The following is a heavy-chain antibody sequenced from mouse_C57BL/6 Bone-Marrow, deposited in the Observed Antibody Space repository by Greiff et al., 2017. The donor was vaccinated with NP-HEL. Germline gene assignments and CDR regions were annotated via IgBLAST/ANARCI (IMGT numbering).Heavy chain of an antibody. D-gene: IGHD1-1*01. CDR3: ATAGGRVLFFAY. J-gene: IGHJ3*01. CDR1: GFSLTSYG. Sequence: QVQLKESGPGLVQPSQSLSITCTVSGFSLTSYGVHWVRQSPGKGLEWLGVIWRGGSTDYNAAFMSRLSITKDNSTSQVFLKMNSLQADETAIYYCATAGGRVLFFAYWGQGTLVTVSA. V-gene: IGHV2-5*01. CDR2: IWRGGST.